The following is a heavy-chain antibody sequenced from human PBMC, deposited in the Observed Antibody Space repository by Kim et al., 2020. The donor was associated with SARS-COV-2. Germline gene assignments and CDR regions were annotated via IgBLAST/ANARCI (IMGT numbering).Heavy chain of an antibody. D-gene: IGHD6-13*01. CDR3: ARVHDGSSSWIRYYYYYGMDV. V-gene: IGHV3-7*01. CDR2: IKQDGSEK. Sequence: GGSLRLSCAASGFTFSSYWMSWVRQAPGKGLEWVANIKQDGSEKYYVDSVKGRFTISRDNAKNSLYLQMNSLRAEDTAVYYCARVHDGSSSWIRYYYYYGMDVWGQGTTVTVSS. CDR1: GFTFSSYW. J-gene: IGHJ6*02.